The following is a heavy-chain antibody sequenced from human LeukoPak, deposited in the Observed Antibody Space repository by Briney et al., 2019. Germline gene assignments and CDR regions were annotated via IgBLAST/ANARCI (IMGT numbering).Heavy chain of an antibody. D-gene: IGHD2-15*01. CDR1: GFTFSSYD. CDR2: ISYDGSNK. J-gene: IGHJ4*02. Sequence: GGSLRLSCAASGFTFSSYDMHWVRKAPGKGLEWVAVISYDGSNKYYADSVKGRFTISRDNSKNTLYLQMNSLRAEDTAVYYCAKFISYCSGGSCFWSQGTLVTVSS. CDR3: AKFISYCSGGSCF. V-gene: IGHV3-30*18.